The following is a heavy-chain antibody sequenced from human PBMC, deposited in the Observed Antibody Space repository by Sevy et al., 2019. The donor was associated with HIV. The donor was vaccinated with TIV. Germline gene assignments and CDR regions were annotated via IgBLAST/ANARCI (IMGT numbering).Heavy chain of an antibody. CDR3: ASSMGPPTDDY. V-gene: IGHV1-69*06. CDR2: IIPIFGTA. J-gene: IGHJ4*02. D-gene: IGHD3-10*01. Sequence: ASVKVACKASGGTFSSYAISWVRQAPGQGLEWMGGIIPIFGTANYAQKFQGRVTITADKSTSTAYMELSSLRSEDTAVYYCASSMGPPTDDYWGQGTLVTVSS. CDR1: GGTFSSYA.